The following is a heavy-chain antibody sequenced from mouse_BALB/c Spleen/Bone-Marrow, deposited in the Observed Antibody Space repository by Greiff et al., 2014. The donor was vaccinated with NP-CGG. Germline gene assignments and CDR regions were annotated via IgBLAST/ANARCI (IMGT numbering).Heavy chain of an antibody. D-gene: IGHD4-1*01. J-gene: IGHJ2*01. V-gene: IGHV14-3*02. Sequence: VQLQQSGAELVKPGASVKLSCTASGFNIKDTYMHWVKQRPEQGLEWIGRIDPASDYTQFDSKFQGKATITADTSSNTAYLQXXXLTSEDTAVYYCATLTGTFDYWGQGTTLTVSS. CDR1: GFNIKDTY. CDR3: ATLTGTFDY. CDR2: IDPASDYT.